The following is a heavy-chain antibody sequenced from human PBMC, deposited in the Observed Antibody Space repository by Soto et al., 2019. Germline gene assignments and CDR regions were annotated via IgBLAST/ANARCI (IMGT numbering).Heavy chain of an antibody. D-gene: IGHD2-2*01. V-gene: IGHV1-8*01. CDR1: GYTFTSYD. CDR3: ARGPPIRHCSSTSCYYYYYYMDV. Sequence: QVQLVQSGAEVKKPGASVKVSCKASGYTFTSYDINWVRQATGQGLEWMGWMNPNSGNTGYAQKFQGRVTMTRNTSISTAYMELSSLRSEDTAVYYCARGPPIRHCSSTSCYYYYYYMDVWGKGTTVTVSS. CDR2: MNPNSGNT. J-gene: IGHJ6*03.